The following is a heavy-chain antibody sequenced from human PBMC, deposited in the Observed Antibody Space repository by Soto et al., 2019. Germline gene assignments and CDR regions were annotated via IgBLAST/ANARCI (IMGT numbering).Heavy chain of an antibody. J-gene: IGHJ4*02. CDR3: ARAGNRNYALFDY. D-gene: IGHD1-7*01. CDR1: GFTFSSYW. CDR2: IKQDGSEK. V-gene: IGHV3-7*01. Sequence: EVQLVESGGGLVQPGGSLRLSCAASGFTFSSYWMSWVRQAPGKGLEWVANIKQDGSEKYYVDSVKGRFTISRDNAKNPLYRQMNSLRAEDTAVYYCARAGNRNYALFDYWGQGTLVTASS.